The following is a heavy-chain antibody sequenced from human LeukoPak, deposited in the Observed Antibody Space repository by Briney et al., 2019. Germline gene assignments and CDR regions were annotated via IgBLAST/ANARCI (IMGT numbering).Heavy chain of an antibody. CDR3: ASPGNSGSYLFDI. J-gene: IGHJ3*02. D-gene: IGHD3-10*01. CDR2: ISSSGSTI. Sequence: KAGGSLRLSCAASGFTFSDYYMSWIRQAPGKGLEWVSYISSSGSTIYYADSVKGRFTISRDNAKNSLYLQMNSLRAEDTAVYYCASPGNSGSYLFDIWGQGTMVTVSS. CDR1: GFTFSDYY. V-gene: IGHV3-11*04.